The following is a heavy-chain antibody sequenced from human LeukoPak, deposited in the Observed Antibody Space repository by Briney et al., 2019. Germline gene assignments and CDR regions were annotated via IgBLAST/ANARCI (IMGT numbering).Heavy chain of an antibody. J-gene: IGHJ6*02. D-gene: IGHD2-2*01. V-gene: IGHV3-23*01. CDR3: AKVLLWISYYYYGMDV. Sequence: GGSLRLSCPASGFTFSSYAMSWVRQAPGKGLEWVSAISGSGGSTYYADSVKGRFTISRDNSKNTLYLQMNSLRAEDTAVYYCAKVLLWISYYYYGMDVWGQGTTVTVSS. CDR2: ISGSGGST. CDR1: GFTFSSYA.